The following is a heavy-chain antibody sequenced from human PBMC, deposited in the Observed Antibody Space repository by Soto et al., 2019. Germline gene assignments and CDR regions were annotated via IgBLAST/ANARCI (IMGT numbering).Heavy chain of an antibody. V-gene: IGHV1-69*13. D-gene: IGHD1-1*01. CDR3: ARDRHATTGGAFDI. J-gene: IGHJ3*02. CDR2: IIPIFGTA. CDR1: GGTFSSYA. Sequence: GASVKVSCKASGGTFSSYAISWVRQAPGQGLEWMGGIIPIFGTANYAQKFQGRVTITADESTSTAYMELSSLRSEDTAVYYCARDRHATTGGAFDIWGQGTMVTVSS.